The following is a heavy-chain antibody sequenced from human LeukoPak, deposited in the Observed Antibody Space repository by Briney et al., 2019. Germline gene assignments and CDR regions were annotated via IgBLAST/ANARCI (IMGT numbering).Heavy chain of an antibody. Sequence: SETLSLTCTVSGYSISSGYYWGWIRQPPGKGLEWIGSIYYSGSTYYNPSLKSRVTISVDTSKNQFSLKLSSVTAADTAVYYCARDGRGYPPIWGQGTMVTVSS. CDR3: ARDGRGYPPI. CDR2: IYYSGST. J-gene: IGHJ3*02. V-gene: IGHV4-38-2*02. D-gene: IGHD6-13*01. CDR1: GYSISSGYY.